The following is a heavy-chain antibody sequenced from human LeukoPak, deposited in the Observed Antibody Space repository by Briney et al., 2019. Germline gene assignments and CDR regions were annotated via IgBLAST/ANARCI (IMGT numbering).Heavy chain of an antibody. J-gene: IGHJ4*02. CDR2: ISYDGSNE. Sequence: GGSLRLSCAASGFTFSSYVMHWVRQAPGKGLEWVAIISYDGSNEYYADSVKGRFTISRDNAKNSLYLQMDSLRAEDTAVYYCASGGSYFLSWGQGTLVTVSS. D-gene: IGHD1-26*01. CDR1: GFTFSSYV. V-gene: IGHV3-30*04. CDR3: ASGGSYFLS.